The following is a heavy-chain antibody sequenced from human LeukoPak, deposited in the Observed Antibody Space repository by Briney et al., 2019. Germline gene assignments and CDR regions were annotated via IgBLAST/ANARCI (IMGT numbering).Heavy chain of an antibody. J-gene: IGHJ3*02. CDR3: ARSLRNAFDI. V-gene: IGHV3-48*01. D-gene: IGHD3-3*01. CDR1: GFTFSSYS. CDR2: IRSSSSTI. Sequence: GGSLTLSCAVSGFTFSSYSMHWVRHAPGKGLEWVAYIRSSSSTIYYADSVKGRFTISTDNANNSVHLQMNSLRAEDTAVYYCARSLRNAFDIWGQGTMVTVSS.